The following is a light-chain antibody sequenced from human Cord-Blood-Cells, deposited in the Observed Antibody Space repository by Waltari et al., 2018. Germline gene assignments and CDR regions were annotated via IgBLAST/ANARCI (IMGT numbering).Light chain of an antibody. J-gene: IGLJ1*01. CDR3: QSADSSGTYYV. V-gene: IGLV3-25*03. CDR1: ALPKQY. CDR2: KDS. Sequence: SYELTQPPSVSVSPGQTARITCSGDALPKQYAYWYQQKPGQAPVLVINKDSGRPSGIPERFSGSSSGTTVTLTISGVQAEDEADYYCQSADSSGTYYVFGTGTKVTVL.